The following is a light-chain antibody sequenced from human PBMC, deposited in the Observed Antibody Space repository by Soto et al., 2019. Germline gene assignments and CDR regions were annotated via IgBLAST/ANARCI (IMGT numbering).Light chain of an antibody. Sequence: IQVTQSPSSLSASVGDTVTITCRASQTISFYLNWYQQKPGRTPNLLIYATSSLQSGVPSRFDGSGSGTEITLTISSLPPDDFATYYCQQSFSTPHTFGQGTNLELK. CDR2: ATS. CDR3: QQSFSTPHT. J-gene: IGKJ2*01. V-gene: IGKV1-39*01. CDR1: QTISFY.